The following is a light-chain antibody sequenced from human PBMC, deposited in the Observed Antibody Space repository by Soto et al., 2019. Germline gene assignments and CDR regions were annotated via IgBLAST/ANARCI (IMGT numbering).Light chain of an antibody. V-gene: IGLV4-69*01. CDR2: LNSDGSH. CDR3: QTWGTGIRV. CDR1: SGHSTNA. Sequence: QLVLTQSPSASASLGASVKLTCTLSSGHSTNAIAWHQQQPERGPRHLMKLNSDGSHTKGDGIPDRFSGSSSGAERYLTISSLQSEDEADYYCQTWGTGIRVFGGGTKLTVL. J-gene: IGLJ3*02.